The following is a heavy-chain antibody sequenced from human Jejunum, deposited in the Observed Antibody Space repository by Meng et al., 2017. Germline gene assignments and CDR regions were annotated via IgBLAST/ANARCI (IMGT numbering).Heavy chain of an antibody. CDR1: GFTFSSHY. Sequence: GGSLRLSCAASGFTFSSHYMHWVRQAPGKGLVWVSRISGEGTSTNYADSVKGRFTISRDNAKNTLYLQMHSLRAEDTAVYYCTTKWVFDAFDVWGQGTMVTVSS. CDR3: TTKWVFDAFDV. D-gene: IGHD1-26*01. CDR2: ISGEGTST. J-gene: IGHJ3*01. V-gene: IGHV3-74*01.